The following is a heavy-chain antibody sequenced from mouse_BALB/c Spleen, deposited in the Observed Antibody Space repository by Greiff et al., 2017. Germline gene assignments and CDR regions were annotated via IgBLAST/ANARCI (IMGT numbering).Heavy chain of an antibody. Sequence: EVKLEESGGGLVQPGGSLRLSCAPSGFTFTDYYMSWVRQPPGKALEWLGFIRNKANGYTTEYSASVKGRFTISRDNSQSILYLQMNTLRAEDSATYYCARDIEAMDYWGQGTSVTVSS. J-gene: IGHJ4*01. CDR1: GFTFTDYY. CDR2: IRNKANGYTT. V-gene: IGHV7-3*02. CDR3: ARDIEAMDY.